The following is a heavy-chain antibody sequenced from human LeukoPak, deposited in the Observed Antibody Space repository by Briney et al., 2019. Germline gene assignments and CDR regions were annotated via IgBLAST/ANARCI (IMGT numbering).Heavy chain of an antibody. V-gene: IGHV1-18*04. D-gene: IGHD1-26*01. CDR1: GYTFTGYY. CDR2: VSAYNGDT. Sequence: GASVKVSCKASGYTFTGYYMHWVRQAPGQGLEWMGWVSAYNGDTNYAQKLQGRVTMTTDTSTSTAYIELRSLRSDDTAVYYCCRGSYYDYWGQGTLVTVSS. J-gene: IGHJ4*02. CDR3: CRGSYYDY.